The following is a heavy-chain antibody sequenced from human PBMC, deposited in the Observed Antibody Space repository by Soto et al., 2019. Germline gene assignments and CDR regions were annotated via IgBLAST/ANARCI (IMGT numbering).Heavy chain of an antibody. D-gene: IGHD2-15*01. Sequence: QVQLVQSGAEVKKPGASVXVSXKASGYTFTXYGISWVRQAPGQGLEWMGWISAYNGNTNYAQKLQGRVTMTTDTSTSTAYMELRSLRSDDTAVYYCVVAAQPYYFDYWGQGTLVTVSS. CDR3: VVAAQPYYFDY. CDR1: GYTFTXYG. CDR2: ISAYNGNT. V-gene: IGHV1-18*01. J-gene: IGHJ4*02.